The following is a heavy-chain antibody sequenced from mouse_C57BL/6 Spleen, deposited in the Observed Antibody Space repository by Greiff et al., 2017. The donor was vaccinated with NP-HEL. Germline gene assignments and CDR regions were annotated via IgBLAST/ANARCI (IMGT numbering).Heavy chain of an antibody. CDR1: GYTFTDYY. CDR3: ARVVPSYWYFDV. CDR2: INPNNGGT. D-gene: IGHD1-1*02. J-gene: IGHJ1*03. V-gene: IGHV1-26*01. Sequence: VQLQQSGPELVKPGASVKISCKASGYTFTDYYMNWVKQSHGKSLEWIGDINPNNGGTSYNQKFKGKATLTVDKSSSTAYMELRSLTSEDSAVYYCARVVPSYWYFDVWGTGTTVTVSS.